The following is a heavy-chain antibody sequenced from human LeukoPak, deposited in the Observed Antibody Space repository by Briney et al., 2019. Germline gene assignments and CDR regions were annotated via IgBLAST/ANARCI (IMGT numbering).Heavy chain of an antibody. CDR3: ANGAVADY. CDR1: GFTFSSYG. J-gene: IGHJ4*02. D-gene: IGHD6-19*01. CDR2: ISYDGSNK. Sequence: PGRSLRLSCAASGFTFSSYGMYWVRQAPGKGLEWVAVISYDGSNKYYADSVKGRFTISRDNSKNTLYLQMNSLRAEDTAVYYCANGAVADYWGQGTLVTVSS. V-gene: IGHV3-30*18.